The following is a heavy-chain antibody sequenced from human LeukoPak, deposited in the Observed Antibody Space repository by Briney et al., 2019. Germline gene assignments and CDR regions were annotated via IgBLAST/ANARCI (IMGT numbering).Heavy chain of an antibody. CDR1: GFIFSDYY. D-gene: IGHD2-8*02. CDR3: VREGYSTGQFDY. V-gene: IGHV3-11*04. Sequence: GGSLRLSCAASGFIFSDYYMTWIRQAPGKGLEWVSHISSSGSNIHHADSVKGRFTISRDNAKNSLYLQMNSLRAEDTAVYYCVREGYSTGQFDYWGQGALVTVSS. J-gene: IGHJ4*02. CDR2: ISSSGSNI.